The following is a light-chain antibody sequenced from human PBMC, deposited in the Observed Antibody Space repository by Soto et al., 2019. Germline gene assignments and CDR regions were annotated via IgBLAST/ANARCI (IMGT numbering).Light chain of an antibody. Sequence: QPVLTQSPSASASLGASVKLTCTLSSGHSSYAIAWHQQQPEKGPRYLMKLNSDGSHSKGDGIPDRFSGSSSGAERYLTISSLQSEDEADYYCQTWGTGIRGVFGGRTKLTVL. V-gene: IGLV4-69*01. CDR2: LNSDGSH. CDR3: QTWGTGIRGV. CDR1: SGHSSYA. J-gene: IGLJ3*02.